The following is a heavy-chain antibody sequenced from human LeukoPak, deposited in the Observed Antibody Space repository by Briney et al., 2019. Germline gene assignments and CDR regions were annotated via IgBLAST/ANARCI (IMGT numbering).Heavy chain of an antibody. CDR1: GFTFRKHW. J-gene: IGHJ4*02. CDR3: ARDYTGGWNDY. CDR2: IKEDGSEK. Sequence: GGSLRLSCAATGFTFRKHWMSWVRQAIGKGLECVAKIKEDGSEKHYVDSVKGRFTVSRDNAKNSLYLQMDNLRAEDTAVYYCARDYTGGWNDYWGQGTLVTVSS. V-gene: IGHV3-7*01. D-gene: IGHD7-27*01.